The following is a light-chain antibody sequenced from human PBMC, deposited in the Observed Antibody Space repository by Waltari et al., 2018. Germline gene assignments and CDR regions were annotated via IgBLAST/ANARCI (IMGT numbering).Light chain of an antibody. CDR2: DVS. CDR1: ATDIGGYNY. CDR3: CSFTSSSTWV. V-gene: IGLV2-14*03. Sequence: QSALTQPASVSGSPGQSITISCTGTATDIGGYNYVSWYQQHPGKAPKLVIFDVSGRPSGISYRFSASKFGNTASLTISGLQPDDEADYYCCSFTSSSTWVFGGGTKLTVL. J-gene: IGLJ3*02.